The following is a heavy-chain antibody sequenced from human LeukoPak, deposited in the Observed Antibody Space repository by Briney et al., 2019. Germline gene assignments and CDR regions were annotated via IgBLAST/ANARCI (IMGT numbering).Heavy chain of an antibody. V-gene: IGHV3-23*01. CDR3: AKGELSSDAFYFDY. Sequence: GGSLRLSCAASGFTFSSYAMSWVRQAPGKGLEWVSAISGSGGSTYYADSVKGRFTISRDNSKNTLYLRMNSLRAEGTAVYYCAKGELSSDAFYFDYWGQGALVTVSS. J-gene: IGHJ4*02. D-gene: IGHD1-7*01. CDR2: ISGSGGST. CDR1: GFTFSSYA.